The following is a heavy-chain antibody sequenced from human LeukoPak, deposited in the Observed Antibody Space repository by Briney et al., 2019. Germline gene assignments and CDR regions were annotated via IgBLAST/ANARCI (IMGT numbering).Heavy chain of an antibody. J-gene: IGHJ4*02. D-gene: IGHD1-14*01. V-gene: IGHV3-72*01. CDR1: GFTFNDHY. CDR3: ARVYGTGWSSHHFDS. CDR2: TRNKPRNYTT. Sequence: GGSLRLSCVVSGFTFNDHYMDWVRQAPGKGLEWVGRTRNKPRNYTTEYATSVKGRFTISRDDSKNSLYLQMNSLTSEDTAVYYCARVYGTGWSSHHFDSWGQGTLVTVSS.